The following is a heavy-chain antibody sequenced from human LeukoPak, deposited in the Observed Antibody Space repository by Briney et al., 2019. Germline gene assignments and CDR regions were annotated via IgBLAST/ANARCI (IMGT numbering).Heavy chain of an antibody. CDR2: IWYDGSNK. V-gene: IGHV3-33*06. D-gene: IGHD2-21*02. CDR3: AKDTGAYCGGDCYHYFDY. CDR1: GFTFSSYG. Sequence: PGGSLRLSCAASGFTFSSYGMHWVRQAPGEGLEWVAVIWYDGSNKYYADSVKGRFTISRDNSKNTLYLQMNSLRAEDTAVYYCAKDTGAYCGGDCYHYFDYWGQGTLVTVSS. J-gene: IGHJ4*02.